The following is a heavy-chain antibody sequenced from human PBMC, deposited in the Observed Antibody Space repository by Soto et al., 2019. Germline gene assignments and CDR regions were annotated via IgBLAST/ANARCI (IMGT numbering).Heavy chain of an antibody. V-gene: IGHV1-69*01. Sequence: QVQLVQSGAEAKRPGSAMKVSCRASGGTFSTYAINWVRQVPGQGLEWMGGVIPMFSTQNYAQKFQGRVSITADEATSTAYMEVRSLTSDDTAVYYSARISAKTYHSSGFDDAFDVWGQGTMVTVSS. CDR2: VIPMFSTQ. CDR3: ARISAKTYHSSGFDDAFDV. J-gene: IGHJ3*01. D-gene: IGHD3-22*01. CDR1: GGTFSTYA.